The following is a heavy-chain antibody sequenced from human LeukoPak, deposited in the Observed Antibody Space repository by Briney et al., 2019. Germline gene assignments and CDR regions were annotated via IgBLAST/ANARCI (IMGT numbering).Heavy chain of an antibody. CDR3: ARHPTYSSSREVPMYYFDY. CDR1: GDSISSSSYY. Sequence: PSETLSLTCTVSGDSISSSSYYWSWIRQPPGKGLEWIGYIYYSGSTNYTTSLKSRVTISVDTSKNQFSLKLSSVTAAATAVYYCARHPTYSSSREVPMYYFDYWGQGTLVTVSS. D-gene: IGHD6-13*01. J-gene: IGHJ4*02. V-gene: IGHV4-61*01. CDR2: IYYSGST.